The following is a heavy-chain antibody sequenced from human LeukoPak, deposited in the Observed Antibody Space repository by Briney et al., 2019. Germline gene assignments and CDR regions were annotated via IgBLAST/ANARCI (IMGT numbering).Heavy chain of an antibody. CDR2: IYYSGST. J-gene: IGHJ3*02. V-gene: IGHV4-59*01. CDR1: GGSISSYY. D-gene: IGHD6-13*01. CDR3: ARNDPIAAAAIQGDAFDI. Sequence: PSETLSLTCTVSGGSISSYYWSWIRQPPGRGLEWIGYIYYSGSTNYNPSLKSRVTISVDTSKNQFSLKLSSVTAADTAVYYCARNDPIAAAAIQGDAFDIWGQGTMVTVSS.